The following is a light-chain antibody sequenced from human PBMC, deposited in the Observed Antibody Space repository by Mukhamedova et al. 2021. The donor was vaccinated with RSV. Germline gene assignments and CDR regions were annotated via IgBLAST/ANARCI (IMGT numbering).Light chain of an antibody. Sequence: WYQRRVHGKAPKLLLYAAARLQSGAPPRFSGSGSGTDNTFTISSLQPEDFATYYGQQYLSSSWTFGQGTKEEIK. CDR2: AAA. CDR3: QQYLSSSWT. V-gene: IGKV1-NL1*01. J-gene: IGKJ1*01.